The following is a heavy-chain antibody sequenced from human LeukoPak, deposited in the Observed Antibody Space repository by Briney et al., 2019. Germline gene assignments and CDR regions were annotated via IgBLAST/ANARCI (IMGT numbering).Heavy chain of an antibody. D-gene: IGHD6-6*01. CDR3: ARGVREQLVLFSFDY. V-gene: IGHV4-34*01. CDR1: GGSFSGYY. CDR2: INHSGST. J-gene: IGHJ4*02. Sequence: SETLSLTCAVYGGSFSGYYWSWIRQPPGKGLEWIGEINHSGSTNYNLSLKSRVTISVDTSKNQFSLKLSSVTAADTAVYYCARGVREQLVLFSFDYWGQGTLVTVSS.